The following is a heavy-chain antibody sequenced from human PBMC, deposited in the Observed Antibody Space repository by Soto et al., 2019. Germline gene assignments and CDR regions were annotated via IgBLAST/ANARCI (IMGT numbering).Heavy chain of an antibody. CDR3: ARGGYYDNTWGKLSHYGLDV. Sequence: PSETLSLTCDVSGDTISTGGYTWAWIRQPPGKALEWIGHTYHSGNPYYNPSLKSRVIISVDRSKNQFSLKVRSVTAADTAVYYCARGGYYDNTWGKLSHYGLDVWGQGTSVTVSS. CDR1: GDTISTGGYT. CDR2: TYHSGNP. J-gene: IGHJ6*02. V-gene: IGHV4-30-2*01. D-gene: IGHD3-16*01.